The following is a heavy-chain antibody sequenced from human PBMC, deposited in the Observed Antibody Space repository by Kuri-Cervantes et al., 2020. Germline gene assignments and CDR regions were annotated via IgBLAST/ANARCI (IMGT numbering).Heavy chain of an antibody. V-gene: IGHV3-9*01. CDR2: ISWNSGSI. J-gene: IGHJ4*02. Sequence: GGSLRLSCAASGFTFGDYAMHWVRQAPGKGLEWVSGISWNSGSIGYADSVKGRFTISRDNAKNSLYLQMNSLRPEDTAFYYCAKDYYDSSGSLFDYWGQGTLVTVSS. CDR3: AKDYYDSSGSLFDY. D-gene: IGHD3-22*01. CDR1: GFTFGDYA.